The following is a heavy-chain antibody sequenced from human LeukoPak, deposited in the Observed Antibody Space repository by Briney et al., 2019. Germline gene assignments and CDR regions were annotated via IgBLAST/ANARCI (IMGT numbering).Heavy chain of an antibody. D-gene: IGHD3-3*01. V-gene: IGHV4-31*03. CDR3: ARDQYDTWSRRGNFDS. J-gene: IGHJ4*02. Sequence: SETLSLTCTVSGGSISSGGYYWSWIRQHPGKGLEWIGYIYYSGSTYYNPSLKSRVTISVDTSKNQFSLKLSSVIAADTAVYYCARDQYDTWSRRGNFDSWGQGTLVIVSS. CDR2: IYYSGST. CDR1: GGSISSGGYY.